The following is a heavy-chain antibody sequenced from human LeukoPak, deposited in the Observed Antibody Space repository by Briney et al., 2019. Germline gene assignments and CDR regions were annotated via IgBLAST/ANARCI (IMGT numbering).Heavy chain of an antibody. V-gene: IGHV3-21*01. Sequence: GGSLRLSCAASGFTFSSYSMHWVRQAPGKGLEWVSSISSSSSYIYDADSVKGRFTISRDNAKNSLYLQMNSLRAEDTAVYYCARDPGSAVVVPAALDYFDYRGQGTLVTVSS. J-gene: IGHJ4*02. CDR2: ISSSSSYI. CDR1: GFTFSSYS. D-gene: IGHD2-2*01. CDR3: ARDPGSAVVVPAALDYFDY.